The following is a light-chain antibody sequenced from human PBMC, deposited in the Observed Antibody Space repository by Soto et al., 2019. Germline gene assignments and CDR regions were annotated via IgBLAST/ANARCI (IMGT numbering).Light chain of an antibody. CDR3: QQANSFPWT. J-gene: IGKJ1*01. Sequence: DIQMTQSPSSVSASVGDRVTITCRASQGIRSWLAWYQQKPGKAPKLLIYAASSLQSGVPSRFSGSGSGTDFTPTISSLQPEDVATSDGQQANSFPWTFGQGTKVEIK. CDR2: AAS. V-gene: IGKV1-12*02. CDR1: QGIRSW.